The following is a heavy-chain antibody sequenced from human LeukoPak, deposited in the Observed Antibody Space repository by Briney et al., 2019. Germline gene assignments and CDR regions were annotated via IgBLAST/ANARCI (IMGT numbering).Heavy chain of an antibody. V-gene: IGHV3-30*18. J-gene: IGHJ3*02. CDR3: AKGPSDPYYYDSSGYYYGAFDI. D-gene: IGHD3-22*01. CDR2: ISYDGSNK. Sequence: GGSLRLSCAASGFTFSSYGMHWVRQAPGKGLEWVAVISYDGSNKYYADSVKGRFTISRDNSKNTLYLQMNSLRAEDTAVYYCAKGPSDPYYYDSSGYYYGAFDIWGQGTMVTVSS. CDR1: GFTFSSYG.